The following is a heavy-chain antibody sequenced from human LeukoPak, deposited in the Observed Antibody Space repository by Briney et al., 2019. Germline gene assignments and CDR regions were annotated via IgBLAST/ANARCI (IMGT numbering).Heavy chain of an antibody. V-gene: IGHV3-74*01. CDR2: IKTDGSIT. CDR3: AKPTRGSGNSFLIDF. J-gene: IGHJ4*02. CDR1: GFTSSSYW. D-gene: IGHD4-23*01. Sequence: PGGSLRLSCAASGFTSSSYWMCWVRQDPGKGLAWVSCIKTDGSITAYAGSVKGRFTISRDNSRNTLYLQMNSLRAEDTAVYFCAKPTRGSGNSFLIDFWGQGTLVTVYS.